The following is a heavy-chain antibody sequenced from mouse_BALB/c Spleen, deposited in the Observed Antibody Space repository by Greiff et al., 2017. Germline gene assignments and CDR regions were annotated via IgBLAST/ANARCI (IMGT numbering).Heavy chain of an antibody. CDR3: ARRLREYFDV. J-gene: IGHJ1*01. V-gene: IGHV1S56*01. Sequence: VQLQQSGPELVKPGASVRISCKASGYTFTSYYIHWVKQRPGQGLEWIGWIYPGNVNTKYNEKFKGKATLTADKSSSTAYMQLSSLTSEDSAVYFCARRLREYFDVWGAGTTVTVSS. CDR2: IYPGNVNT. CDR1: GYTFTSYY. D-gene: IGHD2-4*01.